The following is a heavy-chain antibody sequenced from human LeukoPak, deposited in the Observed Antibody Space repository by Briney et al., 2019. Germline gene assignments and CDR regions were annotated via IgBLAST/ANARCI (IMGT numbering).Heavy chain of an antibody. D-gene: IGHD2-15*01. J-gene: IGHJ6*02. CDR2: ISSSSSYI. CDR3: ARDIVVVVAATNYYYYGMDV. Sequence: PGGSLRLSCAASGFPFSSYSMNWVRQAPGKGLEWVSSISSSSSYIYYADSVKGRFTISRDNAKNSLYLQMNSLRAEDTAVYYCARDIVVVVAATNYYYYGMDVWCQGTTVTVSS. V-gene: IGHV3-21*01. CDR1: GFPFSSYS.